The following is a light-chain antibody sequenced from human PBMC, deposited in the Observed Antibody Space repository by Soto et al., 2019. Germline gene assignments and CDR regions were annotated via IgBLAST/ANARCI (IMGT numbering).Light chain of an antibody. Sequence: NFMLTQPHSVSESPGKTVTISCTRSSGFIASNCVQWYQQRPGSAPTTVIYEDYRRPSGVPDRFSGSIDSSSNSASLTISGLKTEDEGDYYCQSYDGSNHWVFGGGTKVTVL. CDR2: EDY. CDR1: SGFIASNC. V-gene: IGLV6-57*03. J-gene: IGLJ3*02. CDR3: QSYDGSNHWV.